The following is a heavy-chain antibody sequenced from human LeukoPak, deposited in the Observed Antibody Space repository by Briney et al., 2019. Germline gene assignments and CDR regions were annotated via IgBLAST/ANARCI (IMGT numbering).Heavy chain of an antibody. CDR3: ARVRGQRYWFDP. D-gene: IGHD5-12*01. Sequence: ASVKVSCKASGSTFTSYDINWVRQATGQGLEWMGWMSPNSGNTGYAQKFQGRVTMTRNTSISTVYMELSSLRSEDTAVYYCARVRGQRYWFDPWGQGTLVTVSS. CDR1: GSTFTSYD. CDR2: MSPNSGNT. V-gene: IGHV1-8*01. J-gene: IGHJ5*02.